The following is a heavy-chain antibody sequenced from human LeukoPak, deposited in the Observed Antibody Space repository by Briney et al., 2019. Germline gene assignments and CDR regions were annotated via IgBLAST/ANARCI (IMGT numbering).Heavy chain of an antibody. D-gene: IGHD2-15*01. Sequence: SETLSLTCTVSGGSISSSSYYWGWIRQPPGKGLEWIGNIYYSGSTYYNPSLKSRITVSVDTSKNRFSLKLSSVTAADTAVYYCARLCCGDGCYHWDYWGQGTLVTVSS. CDR2: IYYSGST. J-gene: IGHJ4*02. CDR3: ARLCCGDGCYHWDY. CDR1: GGSISSSSYY. V-gene: IGHV4-39*01.